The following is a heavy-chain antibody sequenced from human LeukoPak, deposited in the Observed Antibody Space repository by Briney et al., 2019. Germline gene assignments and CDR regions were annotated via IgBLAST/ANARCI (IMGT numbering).Heavy chain of an antibody. CDR2: ISGSGGST. CDR1: GFTFSTFA. D-gene: IGHD3-10*01. CDR3: ARLCGWFGECGFDP. J-gene: IGHJ5*02. Sequence: GGSLRLSCAASGFTFSTFAMNWVRQAPGKGLEWVSGISGSGGSTYYADSVKGRFTISRDNAKNSLYLQMNSLRAEDTAVYYCARLCGWFGECGFDPWGQGTLVTVSS. V-gene: IGHV3-23*01.